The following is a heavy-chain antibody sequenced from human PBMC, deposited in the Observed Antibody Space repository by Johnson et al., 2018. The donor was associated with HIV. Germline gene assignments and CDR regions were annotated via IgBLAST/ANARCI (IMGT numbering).Heavy chain of an antibody. CDR2: ISYDGSNK. CDR3: ANYAGLGAFDI. Sequence: VQLVESGGGVVQPGRSLRLSCAASGFTFSSYAMHWVRQAPGKGLEWVAVISYDGSNKYYADSVKGRFTISRDNSKNTLYLQMNSLRAEDTAVYYCANYAGLGAFDIWGQGTMVTVSS. V-gene: IGHV3-30-3*01. CDR1: GFTFSSYA. D-gene: IGHD1-7*01. J-gene: IGHJ3*02.